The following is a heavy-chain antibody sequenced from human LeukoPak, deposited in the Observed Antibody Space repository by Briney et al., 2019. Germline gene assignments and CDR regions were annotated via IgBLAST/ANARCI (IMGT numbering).Heavy chain of an antibody. V-gene: IGHV1-69*06. CDR2: INRMSGAA. D-gene: IGHD5-12*01. CDR3: ARSYVATFDF. Sequence: SVKVSCKSSRGTVSSYAISWVRQAPGQGLEGLGGINRMSGAANYAQKFQGRVTLSVAKCTSKVYMELRSLRYDATAVYYCARSYVATFDFRGQGTPVSVSS. J-gene: IGHJ4*02. CDR1: RGTVSSYA.